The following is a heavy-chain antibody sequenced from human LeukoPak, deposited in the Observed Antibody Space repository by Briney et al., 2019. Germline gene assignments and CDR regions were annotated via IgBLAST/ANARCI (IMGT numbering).Heavy chain of an antibody. CDR2: IKQDGSEK. J-gene: IGHJ4*02. CDR3: ARGVWAPFDS. V-gene: IGHV3-7*01. CDR1: GGSISTYS. Sequence: ETLSLTCSVSGGSISTYSWSWIRLPPGKGLEWVANIKQDGSEKNYVDSVEGRFSISRDNAKNSLILQMNSLRDEDTAVYYCARGVWAPFDSWGQGTLVSVSS. D-gene: IGHD7-27*01.